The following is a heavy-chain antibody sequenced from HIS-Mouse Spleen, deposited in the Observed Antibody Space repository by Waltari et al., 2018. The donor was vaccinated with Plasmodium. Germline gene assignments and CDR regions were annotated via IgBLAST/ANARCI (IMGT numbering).Heavy chain of an antibody. CDR3: ARALLLYFDY. CDR2: ISGSGGST. J-gene: IGHJ4*02. CDR1: VFPFSSYA. D-gene: IGHD1-26*01. V-gene: IGHV3-23*01. Sequence: EVQLLESGGGLVQPGGSLRLSCAASVFPFSSYAMTWVRQAPGKGREWVSAISGSGGSTYYADSVKGRFTISRDNSKNTLYLQMNSLRAEDTAVYYCARALLLYFDYWGQGTLVTVSS.